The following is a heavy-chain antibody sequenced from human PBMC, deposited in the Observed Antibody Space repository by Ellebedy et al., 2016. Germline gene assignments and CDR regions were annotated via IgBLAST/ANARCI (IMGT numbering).Heavy chain of an antibody. J-gene: IGHJ4*02. CDR2: IKQDGSEK. Sequence: GESLKISCTTSGFTFADYAMAWVRQAPGKGLEWVANIKQDGSEKYYVDSVKGRFTISRDNAKNSLYLQMSSLRAEDTAVYYCASAYCIGATCRVFDHWGQGTLVTVSS. CDR1: GFTFADYA. CDR3: ASAYCIGATCRVFDH. V-gene: IGHV3-7*01. D-gene: IGHD2-15*01.